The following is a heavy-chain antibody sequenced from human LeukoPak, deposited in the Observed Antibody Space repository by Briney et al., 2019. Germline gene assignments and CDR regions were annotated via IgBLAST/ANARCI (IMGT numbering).Heavy chain of an antibody. Sequence: GASVKVSCKASGYTFTGYYMHWVRQAPGQGLEWMGWINPNSGGTNYAQKFQGRVTMTRDTSISTAYMELSRLRSDDTAVYYYARNRVGATHWDAFDIGGQGTMVTVSS. CDR2: INPNSGGT. D-gene: IGHD1-26*01. J-gene: IGHJ3*02. CDR3: ARNRVGATHWDAFDI. V-gene: IGHV1-2*02. CDR1: GYTFTGYY.